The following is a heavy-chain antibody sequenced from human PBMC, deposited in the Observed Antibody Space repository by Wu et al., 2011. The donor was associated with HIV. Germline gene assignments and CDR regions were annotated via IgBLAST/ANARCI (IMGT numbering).Heavy chain of an antibody. V-gene: IGHV1-2*02. Sequence: QVQLVQSGAEVKKPGASVKVSCWASGYTFIDYYIHWVRQAPGQGLEWMGWINPNSGGTNYAQKFQGRVTMTRDTSISRAYMELSRLRYDDTAVYYCAREKDTANDYWGQGTLVTVSS. CDR1: GYTFIDYY. CDR3: AREKDTANDY. D-gene: IGHD5-18*01. CDR2: INPNSGGT. J-gene: IGHJ4*02.